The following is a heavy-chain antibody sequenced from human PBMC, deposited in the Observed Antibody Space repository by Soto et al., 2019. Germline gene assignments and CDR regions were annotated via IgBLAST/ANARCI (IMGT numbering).Heavy chain of an antibody. Sequence: QVQLVQSGAEVKKPGSSVKVSCKASGGTFSSYAISWVRQAPGQGLEWLGGIIPIFGTANYAQKFQGRVTITADESTSTAYMELCSLRSEDTAVYYCASVANWEKGCFDPWGRGTLVLVSS. CDR1: GGTFSSYA. V-gene: IGHV1-69*12. J-gene: IGHJ5*02. D-gene: IGHD7-27*01. CDR2: IIPIFGTA. CDR3: ASVANWEKGCFDP.